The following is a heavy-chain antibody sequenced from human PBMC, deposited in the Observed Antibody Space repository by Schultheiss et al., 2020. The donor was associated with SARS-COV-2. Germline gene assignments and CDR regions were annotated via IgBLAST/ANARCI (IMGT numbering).Heavy chain of an antibody. CDR2: IYYSGST. CDR1: GYSISSGYY. Sequence: GSLRLSCTVSGYSISSGYYWSWIRQPPGKGLEWIGYIYYSGSTNYKPSLKSRVTMSVDPSKSQFSLSLTSVTAADTAVYYCARDMTTVPYAEYDYWGQGTLVTVSS. CDR3: ARDMTTVPYAEYDY. D-gene: IGHD4-17*01. J-gene: IGHJ4*02. V-gene: IGHV4-38-2*02.